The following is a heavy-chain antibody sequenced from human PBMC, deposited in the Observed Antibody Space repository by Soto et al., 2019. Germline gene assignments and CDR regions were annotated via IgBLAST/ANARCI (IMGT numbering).Heavy chain of an antibody. D-gene: IGHD3-22*01. J-gene: IGHJ5*02. CDR2: INPSGGST. CDR3: ARDPLWVDYYDSSGSTRLGWFDP. CDR1: GYPFTSYY. Sequence: GASGKSCCKASGYPFTSYYMHWARQAPGQGLEWIPIINPSGGSTSYAQKFQGRVTMTRDTSTSTVYMELSSLRSEDTAVYYCARDPLWVDYYDSSGSTRLGWFDPWGQGTLVTVSS. V-gene: IGHV1-46*01.